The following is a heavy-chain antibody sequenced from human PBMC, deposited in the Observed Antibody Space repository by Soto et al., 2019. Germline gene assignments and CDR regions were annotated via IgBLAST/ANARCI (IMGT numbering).Heavy chain of an antibody. CDR1: GGSISTSSYY. D-gene: IGHD2-2*02. CDR2: IYHSGTT. Sequence: SETLSLTCTVSGGSISTSSYYWAWVRQPPGKGLEWIGTIYHSGTTYYNPSLKSRVTLSVDTSKNQFSLKLSSVTATDTAVYYCRMAVPSTISRTDYWGQGTLVTVSS. CDR3: RMAVPSTISRTDY. J-gene: IGHJ4*02. V-gene: IGHV4-39*01.